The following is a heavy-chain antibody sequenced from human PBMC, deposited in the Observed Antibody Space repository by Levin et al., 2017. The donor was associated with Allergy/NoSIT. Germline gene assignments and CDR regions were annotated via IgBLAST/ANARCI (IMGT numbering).Heavy chain of an antibody. CDR2: TRNKANSYTT. D-gene: IGHD3-22*01. Sequence: PGGSLRLSCAASGFTFSDYYMDWVRQAPGKGLEWVGRTRNKANSYTTEYAASVKGRFSISRDDSKNSLYLQMNSLKTEDTAVYYCARGGGTVVITWGQGTLVTVSS. CDR3: ARGGGTVVIT. CDR1: GFTFSDYY. V-gene: IGHV3-72*01. J-gene: IGHJ4*02.